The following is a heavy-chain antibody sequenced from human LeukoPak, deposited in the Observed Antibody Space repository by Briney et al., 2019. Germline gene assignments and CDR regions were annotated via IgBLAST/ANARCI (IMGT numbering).Heavy chain of an antibody. CDR3: AKRKAVATRSDFDY. D-gene: IGHD6-19*01. V-gene: IGHV3-30*02. CDR2: ILWDGSLK. CDR1: GFTFSAYG. Sequence: GGSLRLSCAASGFTFSAYGMHWVRQAPGKGLEWVAFILWDGSLKYYVDSVKGRFTISRDNSKNTLYLQMNSLETEDTAVYYCAKRKAVATRSDFDYWGQGTLVTVSS. J-gene: IGHJ4*02.